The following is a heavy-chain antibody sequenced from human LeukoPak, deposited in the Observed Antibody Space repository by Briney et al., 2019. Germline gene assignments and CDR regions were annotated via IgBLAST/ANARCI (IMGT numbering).Heavy chain of an antibody. J-gene: IGHJ3*02. Sequence: SETLSLTCTVSGGSISSSSYCWGWIRQPPGNGLEGIGNTYNSGSTYYNPSLKSRVTISVDPSKNQFSLKLSSVTAADTAMYYCAREGIYYYDSSDLTDAFDIWGQGTMVTVSS. CDR3: AREGIYYYDSSDLTDAFDI. CDR1: GGSISSSSYC. CDR2: TYNSGST. V-gene: IGHV4-39*07. D-gene: IGHD3-22*01.